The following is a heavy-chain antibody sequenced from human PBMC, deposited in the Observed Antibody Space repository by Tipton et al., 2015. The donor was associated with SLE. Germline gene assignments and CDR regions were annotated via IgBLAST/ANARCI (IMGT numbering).Heavy chain of an antibody. J-gene: IGHJ5*01. Sequence: QLVQSGPEVKKPGASVDVSCKASGYTFTDYYIHWLRQAPGQGLQWMGWISAYNGDTNSAQNLQGRLTMTTDTSTSTAYMELRSLTSDDPAVYFCARDSVRHGWFDSWGQGTLVTVSS. D-gene: IGHD6-19*01. CDR1: GYTFTDYY. CDR3: ARDSVRHGWFDS. V-gene: IGHV1-18*04. CDR2: ISAYNGDT.